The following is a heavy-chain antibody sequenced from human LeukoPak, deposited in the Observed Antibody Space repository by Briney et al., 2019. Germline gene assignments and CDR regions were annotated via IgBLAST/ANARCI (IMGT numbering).Heavy chain of an antibody. CDR1: GFTVSSTY. CDR2: IYSGGTT. Sequence: GGSLRLSCAASGFTVSSTYMSWVRQAPGKGLEWVSVIYSGGTTYYADSVKGRFTISRDNSKNTLYLQMNSLRTEDTAVYYCARRHWYFDLWGRGTLVTVSS. CDR3: ARRHWYFDL. J-gene: IGHJ2*01. V-gene: IGHV3-66*01.